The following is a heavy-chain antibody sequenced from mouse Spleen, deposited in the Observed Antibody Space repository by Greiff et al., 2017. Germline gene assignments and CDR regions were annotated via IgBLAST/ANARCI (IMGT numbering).Heavy chain of an antibody. CDR3: ASSIYYYDGSYLYYFDY. CDR2: INPSTGGT. D-gene: IGHD1-1*01. V-gene: IGHV1-42*01. CDR1: GYSFTGYY. Sequence: EVKLVESGPELVKPGASVKISCKASGYSFTGYYMNWVKQSPEKSLEWIGEINPSTGGTTYNQKFKAKATLTVDKSSSTAYMQLKSLTSEDSAVYYCASSIYYYDGSYLYYFDYWGQGTTLTVSS. J-gene: IGHJ2*01.